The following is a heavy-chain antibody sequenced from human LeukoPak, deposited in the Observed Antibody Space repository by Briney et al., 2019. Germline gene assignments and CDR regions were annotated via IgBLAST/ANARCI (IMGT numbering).Heavy chain of an antibody. CDR1: GFTFSNHW. Sequence: GGSLRLSCAASGFTFSNHWMHWVRQAPGKGLVWVSRINSDGSGTHYADSVKGRFTVSRGNAKNSLYLQMNSLRDEDTAVYYCGTRAYWGQGTLVTVSS. CDR3: GTRAY. V-gene: IGHV3-74*01. CDR2: INSDGSGT. J-gene: IGHJ4*02. D-gene: IGHD2-2*01.